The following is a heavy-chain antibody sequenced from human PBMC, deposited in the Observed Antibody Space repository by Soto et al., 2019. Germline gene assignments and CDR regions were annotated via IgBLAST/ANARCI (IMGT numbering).Heavy chain of an antibody. J-gene: IGHJ4*02. CDR3: AKEANDILTGQSNDGYFDY. D-gene: IGHD3-9*01. CDR2: ISYDGSNK. V-gene: IGHV3-30*18. Sequence: QVQLVESGGGVVQPGRSLRLSCAASGFTFSSYGMHWVRQAPGKGLEWVAVISYDGSNKYYADSVKGRFTISRDNSKNTLYLQMNSLRAEDTAVYYCAKEANDILTGQSNDGYFDYWGQGTLVTVSS. CDR1: GFTFSSYG.